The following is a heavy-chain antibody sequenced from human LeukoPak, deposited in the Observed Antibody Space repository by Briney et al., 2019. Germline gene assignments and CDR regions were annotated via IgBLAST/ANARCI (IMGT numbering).Heavy chain of an antibody. D-gene: IGHD4-17*01. Sequence: ASVKVSCKASGYTFTSYDINWVRQATGQGLEWMGWMNPHTGNTGYAQKFRDGVTMTKNTSINTAYMELSSLRSEDTAGYYCARGVDYGEYWFAPWGQGTLVTVSS. CDR2: MNPHTGNT. J-gene: IGHJ5*02. V-gene: IGHV1-8*02. CDR3: ARGVDYGEYWFAP. CDR1: GYTFTSYD.